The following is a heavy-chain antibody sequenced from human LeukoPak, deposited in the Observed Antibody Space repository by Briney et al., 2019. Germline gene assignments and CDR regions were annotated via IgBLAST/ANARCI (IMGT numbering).Heavy chain of an antibody. J-gene: IGHJ4*02. CDR1: GGSISSYY. D-gene: IGHD3-16*02. CDR2: IYYSGST. Sequence: SETLSLTCTVSGGSISSYYWSWIWQPPGKGLEWIGYIYYSGSTNYNPSLKSRVTISVDTSKNQFSLKLSSVTAADTAVYYCARTSYSYPLDYWGQGTLVTVSS. V-gene: IGHV4-59*01. CDR3: ARTSYSYPLDY.